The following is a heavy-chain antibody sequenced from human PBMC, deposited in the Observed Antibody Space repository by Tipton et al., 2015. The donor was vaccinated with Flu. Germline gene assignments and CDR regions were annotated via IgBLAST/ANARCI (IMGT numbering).Heavy chain of an antibody. J-gene: IGHJ4*02. CDR3: ARDYLLGDLSFFDN. V-gene: IGHV4-4*07. CDR1: GDSISSHY. D-gene: IGHD3-16*02. Sequence: TLSLTCTASGDSISSHYWSWIRQPAGKGLEWIGRIYTSGSTNYNASLKSRVTMSVDTSKNQFSLKLSSVTVADTAVYYCARDYLLGDLSFFDNWGQGTLVTVSS. CDR2: IYTSGST.